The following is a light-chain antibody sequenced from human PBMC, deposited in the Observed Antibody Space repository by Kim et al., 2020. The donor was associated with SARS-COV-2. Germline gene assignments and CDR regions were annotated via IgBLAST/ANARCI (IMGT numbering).Light chain of an antibody. V-gene: IGLV3-21*04. J-gene: IGLJ2*01. Sequence: APGKTARITCGGNNIGGKSVQWYQQKPGQAPVLVIYYDSDRPSGIPERFSGSNSGNTATLTISRVEAGDEADYYCQVWDSSSDSVVFGGGTQLTVL. CDR1: NIGGKS. CDR3: QVWDSSSDSVV. CDR2: YDS.